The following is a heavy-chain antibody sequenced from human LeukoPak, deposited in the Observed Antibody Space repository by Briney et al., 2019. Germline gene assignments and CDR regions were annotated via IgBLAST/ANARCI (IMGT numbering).Heavy chain of an antibody. D-gene: IGHD2-2*02. CDR3: ARGRFPYIAFDI. V-gene: IGHV3-48*03. Sequence: GGSLRLSCAASGFTFSSYEMNWVRQAPGKGLEWVSSISSSGVYIYYADSVKGRFTISRDNAKNSLYLQMNSLRAEDTAVYYCARGRFPYIAFDIWGQGTMVTVSS. CDR1: GFTFSSYE. J-gene: IGHJ3*02. CDR2: ISSSGVYI.